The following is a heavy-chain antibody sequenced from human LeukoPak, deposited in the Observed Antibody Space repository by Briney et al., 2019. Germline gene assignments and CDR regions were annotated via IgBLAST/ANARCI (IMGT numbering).Heavy chain of an antibody. CDR2: ITGRGAST. CDR3: AKVPPSPGWWYFDL. CDR1: GFTFSSYA. Sequence: GGSLRHSCAASGFTFSSYAMSWVRQAPGKGLEWVSAITGRGASTYYADSVKGRFTISRDNSKNTLYLQMNSLRAEDTAVYYCAKVPPSPGWWYFDLWGRGTLVTVSS. V-gene: IGHV3-23*01. J-gene: IGHJ2*01.